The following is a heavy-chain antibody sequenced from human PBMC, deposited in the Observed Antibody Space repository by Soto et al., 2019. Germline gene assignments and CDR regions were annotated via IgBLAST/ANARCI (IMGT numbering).Heavy chain of an antibody. CDR2: IYYSGST. D-gene: IGHD3-22*01. Sequence: SETLSLTCTVSGGSISSSSYYWGWIRQPPGKGLEWIGSIYYSGSTYYNPSLKSRVTISVDTSKNQFSLKLSSVTAADTAVYYCARHGDYYDSSGYYPLDRNDAFDIWGQGTMVTVSS. CDR1: GGSISSSSYY. CDR3: ARHGDYYDSSGYYPLDRNDAFDI. J-gene: IGHJ3*02. V-gene: IGHV4-39*01.